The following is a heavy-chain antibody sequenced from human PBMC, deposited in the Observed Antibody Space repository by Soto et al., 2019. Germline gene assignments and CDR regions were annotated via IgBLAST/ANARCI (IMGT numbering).Heavy chain of an antibody. J-gene: IGHJ4*02. CDR3: AIAPTLGPTGDVDY. CDR2: ITPQSGEI. V-gene: IGHV1-2*02. D-gene: IGHD1-1*01. CDR1: GYTFTDYH. Sequence: QVHLVQSGAEVKRPGDSIKVSCKASGYTFTDYHLHWERQAPGQGLEWMGRITPQSGEIYYSPNLQGRVTLTSDTSISTGYLELTTRTFDDTAVYYCAIAPTLGPTGDVDYWGQGTLATVSP.